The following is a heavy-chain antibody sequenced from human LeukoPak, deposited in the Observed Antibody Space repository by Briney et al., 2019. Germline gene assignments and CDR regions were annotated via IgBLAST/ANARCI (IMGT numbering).Heavy chain of an antibody. CDR3: ARVNYYDSSGYFYDDY. CDR1: GASMNNYY. J-gene: IGHJ4*02. D-gene: IGHD3-22*01. Sequence: PSETLSLTCTVSGASMNNYYWSWIRQPPGKGLEWIGYIYYSGSTNYNPSLKSRVTISLDTSKNQFSLKLRSVTAADTAVYYCARVNYYDSSGYFYDDYWGQGTLVTVSS. CDR2: IYYSGST. V-gene: IGHV4-59*01.